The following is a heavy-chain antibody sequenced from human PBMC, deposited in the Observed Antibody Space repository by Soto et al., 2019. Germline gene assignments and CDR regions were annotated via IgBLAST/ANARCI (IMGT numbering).Heavy chain of an antibody. CDR1: GGTFSSYA. Sequence: ASVKVSCKASGGTFSSYAISWVRQATGQGLEWMGWMNPNSGNTGYAQKFQGRVTMTRNTSISTAYMELSSLRSEDTAVYYCARAFRITKVDYWGQGTLVTVSS. J-gene: IGHJ4*02. V-gene: IGHV1-8*02. CDR2: MNPNSGNT. CDR3: ARAFRITKVDY. D-gene: IGHD3-10*01.